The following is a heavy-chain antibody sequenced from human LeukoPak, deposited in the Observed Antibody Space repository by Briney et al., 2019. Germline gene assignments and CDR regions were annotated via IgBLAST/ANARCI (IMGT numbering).Heavy chain of an antibody. CDR1: EFTFSSFT. Sequence: GGSLRLSCAASEFTFSSFTMNWVRQAPGKGLEWVSSISSSSSYIYYADSVKGRFTISRDNGKNSLYLQMNSLRAEDTAVYYCARDHYYDSSGNDYGVYYFDSWGQGTLVTVSS. CDR2: ISSSSSYI. CDR3: ARDHYYDSSGNDYGVYYFDS. V-gene: IGHV3-21*01. J-gene: IGHJ4*02. D-gene: IGHD3-22*01.